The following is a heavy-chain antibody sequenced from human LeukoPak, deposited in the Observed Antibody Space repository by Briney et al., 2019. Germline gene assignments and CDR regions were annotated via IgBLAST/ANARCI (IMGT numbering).Heavy chain of an antibody. V-gene: IGHV4-61*02. J-gene: IGHJ5*02. CDR3: ARYISSGYYRGGFDP. CDR2: IYTSGST. D-gene: IGHD3-22*01. Sequence: PSETLSLTCTVSGGSISSGSYYWSRIRQPAGKGLEWIGRIYTSGSTNYNPSLKSRVTISVDTSKNQFSLKLSSVTAADTAVYYCARYISSGYYRGGFDPWGQGTLVTVSS. CDR1: GGSISSGSYY.